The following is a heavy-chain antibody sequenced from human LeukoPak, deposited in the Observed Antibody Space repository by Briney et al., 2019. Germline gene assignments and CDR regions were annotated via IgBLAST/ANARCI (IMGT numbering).Heavy chain of an antibody. CDR3: ARDTQDYGDYIEYCQH. CDR2: ISFSNGYI. V-gene: IGHV3-21*01. D-gene: IGHD4-17*01. Sequence: GGPLRLSCAASGFTFSSYNMNWLRQAPGKGLEGVSSISFSNGYIYYADSVKGRFTISSDNAKNSLYLHINSLRAEDTAVYYCARDTQDYGDYIEYCQHWGQGTLVSVSS. J-gene: IGHJ1*01. CDR1: GFTFSSYN.